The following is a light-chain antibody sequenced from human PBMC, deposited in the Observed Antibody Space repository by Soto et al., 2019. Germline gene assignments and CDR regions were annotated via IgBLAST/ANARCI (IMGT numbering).Light chain of an antibody. Sequence: QPVLTQPPSASGTPGLRVTISCSGSSSNIGSNTVNWYKQLPGTAPKLLIYFNNQRPSGVPDRFSGSKSGTSASLAISGLQSEDEADYYCAAWDDSLNGQEVFGGGPKLTVL. V-gene: IGLV1-44*01. CDR1: SSNIGSNT. J-gene: IGLJ2*01. CDR3: AAWDDSLNGQEV. CDR2: FNN.